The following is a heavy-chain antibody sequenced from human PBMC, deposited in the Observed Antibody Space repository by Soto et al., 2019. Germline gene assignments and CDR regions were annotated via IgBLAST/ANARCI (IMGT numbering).Heavy chain of an antibody. CDR2: IYTSGST. D-gene: IGHD6-13*01. J-gene: IGHJ5*02. CDR1: GGSMSSYY. V-gene: IGHV4-4*07. Sequence: SETLSLTCTVSGGSMSSYYWSWIRQPAGKGLEWIGRIYTSGSTNYNPSLKSRVTMSVDTSKNQFSLKLSSVTAADTAVYYCARDTAGSSWFGHNWFDPWGQGTLVTVSS. CDR3: ARDTAGSSWFGHNWFDP.